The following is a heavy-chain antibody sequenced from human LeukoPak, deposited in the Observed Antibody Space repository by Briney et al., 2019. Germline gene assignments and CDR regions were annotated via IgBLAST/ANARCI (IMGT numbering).Heavy chain of an antibody. J-gene: IGHJ6*03. CDR1: GYTFTANY. CDR3: ARDQAAAGTDYYYYYMDV. CDR2: INPNSGDT. D-gene: IGHD6-13*01. V-gene: IGHV1-2*02. Sequence: ASVKVSCTASGYTFTANYMHWVRQAPGQGLEWMGWINPNSGDTKIAHKFQGRVTMTRDTSISTAYMELSRLRSDDTAVYYCARDQAAAGTDYYYYYMDVWGKGTTVTISS.